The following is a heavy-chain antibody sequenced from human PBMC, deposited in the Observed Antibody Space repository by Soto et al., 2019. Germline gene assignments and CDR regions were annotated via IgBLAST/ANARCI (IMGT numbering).Heavy chain of an antibody. J-gene: IGHJ6*02. CDR2: FHYSEST. CDR3: ARLGGYGSSTNCYGYYGMDV. D-gene: IGHD2-2*01. CDR1: GGSISSGPYS. V-gene: IGHV4-39*01. Sequence: QLQLQESGPGLVKPSETLSLTCTVSGGSISSGPYSWGWIRQPPGEGLEWIGTFHYSESTHYNPSLVSRITISVDTSKNQFSLKVSSVTVADTAVYYCARLGGYGSSTNCYGYYGMDVWGQGTTVTVSS.